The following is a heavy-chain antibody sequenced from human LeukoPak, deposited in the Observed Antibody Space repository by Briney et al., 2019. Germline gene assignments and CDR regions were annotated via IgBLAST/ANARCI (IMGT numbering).Heavy chain of an antibody. D-gene: IGHD3-3*01. Sequence: SVKVSCKASGGTFSSYAISWVRQAPGQGLEWMGGIIPIFGAANYAQKFQGRVTITTDESTSTAYMELSSLRSEDTAVYYCASRVGGDYYFDYWGQGTLVTVSS. CDR2: IIPIFGAA. CDR3: ASRVGGDYYFDY. V-gene: IGHV1-69*05. J-gene: IGHJ4*02. CDR1: GGTFSSYA.